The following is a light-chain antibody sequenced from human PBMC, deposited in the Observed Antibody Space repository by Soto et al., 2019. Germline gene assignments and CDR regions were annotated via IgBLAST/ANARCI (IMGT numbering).Light chain of an antibody. CDR1: QSVSSTY. V-gene: IGKV3-20*01. Sequence: EIVLTQSPGTLSLSPGERATLSCRASQSVSSTYLAWYQQKPGQAPRLLIYGASSRATGIPDRFSGSGSGTDFIFPISRLEPEDFAVYYCQQYGSSPPYTFGQGTKLEI. CDR3: QQYGSSPPYT. J-gene: IGKJ2*01. CDR2: GAS.